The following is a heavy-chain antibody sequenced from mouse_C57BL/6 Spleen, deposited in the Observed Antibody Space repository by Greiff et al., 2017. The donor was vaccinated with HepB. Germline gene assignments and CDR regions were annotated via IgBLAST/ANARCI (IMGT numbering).Heavy chain of an antibody. CDR1: GFNIKDDY. Sequence: EVQRVESGAELVRPGASVKLSCTASGFNIKDDYMHWVKQRPEQGLEWIGWIDPENGDTEYASKFQGKATITADTSSNTAYLQLSSLTSEDTAVYYCTTGTTVVLDYWGQGTTLTVSS. D-gene: IGHD1-1*01. V-gene: IGHV14-4*01. CDR3: TTGTTVVLDY. J-gene: IGHJ2*01. CDR2: IDPENGDT.